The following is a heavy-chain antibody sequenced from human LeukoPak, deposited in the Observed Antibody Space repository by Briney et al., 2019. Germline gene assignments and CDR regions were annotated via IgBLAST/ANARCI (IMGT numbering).Heavy chain of an antibody. V-gene: IGHV3-30*18. D-gene: IGHD3-10*01. CDR1: GFTFSNYD. Sequence: GGSLRLSCAASGFTFSNYDMHWVRQAPGKGLEWVVVISYDGSNKYYADSVKGRFTISRDNSKNTLYLQMNSLRAEDTAVYYCANGYYYGSGSYYKEAFDIWGQGTMVTVSS. CDR3: ANGYYYGSGSYYKEAFDI. J-gene: IGHJ3*02. CDR2: ISYDGSNK.